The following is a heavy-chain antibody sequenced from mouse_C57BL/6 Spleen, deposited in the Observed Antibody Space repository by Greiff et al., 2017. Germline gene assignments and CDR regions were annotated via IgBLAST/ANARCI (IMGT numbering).Heavy chain of an antibody. Sequence: EVQLVESGGGLVKPGGSLKLSCAASGFTFSDYGMHWVRQAPEKGLEWVAYISSGSSTIYYADTVKGRFTISRDNAKNTLFLQMTSLRSEDTAMYYCARVYSNYEDYAMDYWGEGTSVTVSS. CDR2: ISSGSSTI. J-gene: IGHJ4*01. CDR3: ARVYSNYEDYAMDY. CDR1: GFTFSDYG. D-gene: IGHD2-5*01. V-gene: IGHV5-17*01.